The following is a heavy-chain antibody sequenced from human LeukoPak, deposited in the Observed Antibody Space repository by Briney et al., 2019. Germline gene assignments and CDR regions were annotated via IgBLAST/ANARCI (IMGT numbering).Heavy chain of an antibody. CDR1: GYTFVGYH. D-gene: IGHD3-22*01. CDR3: ARDLHDSSGYLPGH. J-gene: IGHJ4*02. V-gene: IGHV1-2*06. Sequence: GASVKVSCNSSGYTFVGYHMHWMRQAPGQGLEWMGRINPNSGGTNYAQKFHGRVTMTRDTSISTAYMKLSRLRSDDTAVYYCARDLHDSSGYLPGHWGQGTLVTVSS. CDR2: INPNSGGT.